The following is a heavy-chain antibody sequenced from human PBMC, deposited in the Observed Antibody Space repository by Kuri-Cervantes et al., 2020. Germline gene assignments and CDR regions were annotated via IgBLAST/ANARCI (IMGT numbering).Heavy chain of an antibody. CDR3: ARVDCSSTNCYGSYVFDV. V-gene: IGHV4-59*01. CDR2: IFYTGTT. Sequence: SETLSLTCSLSGGSISRYYWSWTRQPPGKGLEWIGYIFYTGTTNYNPSLKSRITISLDTSKNQFSLKLSSATAADTAVYYCARVDCSSTNCYGSYVFDVWGQGTMVTVSS. J-gene: IGHJ3*01. CDR1: GGSISRYY. D-gene: IGHD2-2*01.